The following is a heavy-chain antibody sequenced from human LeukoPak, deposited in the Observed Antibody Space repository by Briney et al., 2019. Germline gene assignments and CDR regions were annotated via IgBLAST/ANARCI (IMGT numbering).Heavy chain of an antibody. D-gene: IGHD6-6*01. CDR1: GGSFSGYY. CDR3: ASLGSSSAFDI. Sequence: SETLSLTCAVYGGSFSGYYWSWIRQPPGKGLEWIGEINHSGSTNYNPSLKSRVTISVDTSKNQFSLKLSSVTAADTAVYYCASLGSSSAFDIWGLGTMVTVSS. J-gene: IGHJ3*02. CDR2: INHSGST. V-gene: IGHV4-34*01.